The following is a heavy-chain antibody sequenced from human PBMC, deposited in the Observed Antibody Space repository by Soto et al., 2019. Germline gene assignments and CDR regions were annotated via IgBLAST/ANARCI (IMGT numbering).Heavy chain of an antibody. D-gene: IGHD3-22*01. J-gene: IGHJ4*02. CDR2: IKQDGSEK. V-gene: IGHV3-7*03. CDR1: GFTLSSYW. CDR3: ARGWYYDSSGYYGSNY. Sequence: QPGGSLRLSCAASGFTLSSYWMSWVRQAPGKGLEWVANIKQDGSEKYYVDSVKGRFTISRDNAKNSLYLQMNSLRAEDTAVYYCARGWYYDSSGYYGSNYWGQGTLVTVSS.